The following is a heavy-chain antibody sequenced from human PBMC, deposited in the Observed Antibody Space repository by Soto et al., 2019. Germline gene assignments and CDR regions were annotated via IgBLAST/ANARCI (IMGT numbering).Heavy chain of an antibody. D-gene: IGHD6-19*01. V-gene: IGHV3-48*03. J-gene: IGHJ4*02. Sequence: GGSLRLSCAASGFTFSSYEMNWVRQAPGKGLEWVSYISSSGSTIYYADSVKGRFTISRDNAKNSLYLQMNSLRAEDTAVYYCASGPESSGFDYWGQGTLVTVSS. CDR2: ISSSGSTI. CDR1: GFTFSSYE. CDR3: ASGPESSGFDY.